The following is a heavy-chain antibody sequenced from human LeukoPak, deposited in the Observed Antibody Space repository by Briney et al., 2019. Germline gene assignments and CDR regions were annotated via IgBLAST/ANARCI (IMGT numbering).Heavy chain of an antibody. Sequence: HPGRSLRLSCAASGFTFSSYAMHWVRQAPGKGLEWVAVISYDGSNKYYADSVKGRFTISRDNSKNTLYLQMNSLRAEDTAVYYCARDEERIWRITIFGASLDYWGQGTLVTVSS. CDR1: GFTFSSYA. CDR3: ARDEERIWRITIFGASLDY. V-gene: IGHV3-30-3*01. D-gene: IGHD3-3*01. J-gene: IGHJ4*02. CDR2: ISYDGSNK.